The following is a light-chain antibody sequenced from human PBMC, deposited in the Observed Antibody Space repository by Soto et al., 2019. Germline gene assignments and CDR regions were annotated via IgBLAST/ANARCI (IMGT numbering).Light chain of an antibody. V-gene: IGLV2-14*01. CDR3: SSYSSTSTLV. Sequence: SGLTHLASGRGFPGQSNTISKNGASSDVGGYDYVSWYQQHPGKAPKLILYEVNIRPSGVSNHFSGSKSGNTASLIISGLQSDDEADYYCSSYSSTSTLVFGSGTKVTVL. J-gene: IGLJ1*01. CDR1: SSDVGGYDY. CDR2: EVN.